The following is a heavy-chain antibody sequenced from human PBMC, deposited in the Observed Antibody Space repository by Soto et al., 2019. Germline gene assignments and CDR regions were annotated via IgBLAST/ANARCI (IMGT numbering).Heavy chain of an antibody. Sequence: QVQLVQSGAEVKKPGSSVKVSCKASGGTFSGYVISWVRQAPGQGLEWMGGILPIFGSTNYTQKLQGRVTITADESTSTAYLELTSPRLEDSAVYYCARDYYSPGLHCWGHGTLVNVSS. J-gene: IGHJ4*01. D-gene: IGHD3-10*01. V-gene: IGHV1-69*01. CDR1: GGTFSGYV. CDR3: ARDYYSPGLHC. CDR2: ILPIFGST.